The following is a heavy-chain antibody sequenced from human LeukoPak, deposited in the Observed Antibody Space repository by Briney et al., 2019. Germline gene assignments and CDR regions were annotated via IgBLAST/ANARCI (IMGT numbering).Heavy chain of an antibody. D-gene: IGHD2-8*01. Sequence: PGGSLRLSCAASGFTFSSYAMSWVRQAPGKGLEWVSAITSSGGTTYYADSVKGRFTISRDNSKNTLYLQMNSLRAEDTAVYYCARGQLMRPLDYWGQGTLVTVSS. V-gene: IGHV3-23*01. J-gene: IGHJ4*02. CDR3: ARGQLMRPLDY. CDR2: ITSSGGTT. CDR1: GFTFSSYA.